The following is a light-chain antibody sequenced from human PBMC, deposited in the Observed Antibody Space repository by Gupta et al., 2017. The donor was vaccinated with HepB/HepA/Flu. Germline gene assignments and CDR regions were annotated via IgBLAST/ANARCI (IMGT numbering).Light chain of an antibody. Sequence: DFVLTQSPLSLPVTPGESASISCRSSQNLMHSNGYTYLDWYMQKPGQSPQLLIFLGSNRASGVPDRFSGSGSDINFTLNITRVEPEDVGVYYCMQVLHSPLTFGGGTRVVIK. CDR1: QNLMHSNGYTY. V-gene: IGKV2-28*01. CDR3: MQVLHSPLT. J-gene: IGKJ4*01. CDR2: LGS.